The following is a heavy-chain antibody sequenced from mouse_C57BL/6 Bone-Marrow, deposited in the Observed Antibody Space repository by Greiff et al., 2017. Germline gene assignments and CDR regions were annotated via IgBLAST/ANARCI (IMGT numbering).Heavy chain of an antibody. D-gene: IGHD1-1*02. CDR1: GYTFTSYW. CDR2: IYPSDSET. Sequence: VQLQQPGAELVRPGSSVKLSCKASGYTFTSYWMDWVKQRPGQGLEWIGNIYPSDSETHYNQKFKDKATLTVDKSSSTAYMQLSSLTSEDSAVYYGARRGELWARAMDYWGQGTSVTVSA. CDR3: ARRGELWARAMDY. V-gene: IGHV1-61*01. J-gene: IGHJ4*01.